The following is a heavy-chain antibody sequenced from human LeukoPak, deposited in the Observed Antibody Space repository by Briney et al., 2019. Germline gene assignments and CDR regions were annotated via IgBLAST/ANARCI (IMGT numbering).Heavy chain of an antibody. J-gene: IGHJ4*02. CDR1: GFSLSTYW. Sequence: GGSLRLACEASGFSLSTYWMTWIRQAPGKGLEWVANINQDGSVKHYVDSAMGRFSISKDIARNSLYLQMNNLRIEDTAVYYCAIAEGWAQAYWGLGTLVTVSS. CDR2: INQDGSVK. CDR3: AIAEGWAQAY. V-gene: IGHV3-7*01. D-gene: IGHD1-26*01.